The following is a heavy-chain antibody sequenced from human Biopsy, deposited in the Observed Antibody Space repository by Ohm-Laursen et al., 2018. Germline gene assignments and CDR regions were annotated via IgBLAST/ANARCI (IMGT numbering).Heavy chain of an antibody. Sequence: SVKVSCKASGYTFTTYGISWVRQAPGQGLEWMGMINPSGSTTSYPQIFQGRVTMTRDTSKSTVYMELSSLRSADTAVYFCARNTGWYGDLYYFDYWGQGTLVAVSS. CDR2: INPSGSTT. J-gene: IGHJ4*02. V-gene: IGHV1-46*01. CDR1: GYTFTTYG. D-gene: IGHD6-19*01. CDR3: ARNTGWYGDLYYFDY.